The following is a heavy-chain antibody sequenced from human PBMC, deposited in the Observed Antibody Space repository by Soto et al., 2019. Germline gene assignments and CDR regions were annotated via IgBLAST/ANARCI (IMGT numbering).Heavy chain of an antibody. Sequence: SGPTLVNPTETLTLTCTFSGFSLTSPGMCVSWVRQSPGKALEWLALIERDDDDKYYSTSLKTRLTISKDTRKNQVVLTMANMEPADTATYYCARSIRGPRRFNGMDVWGQGTTVTVS. D-gene: IGHD1-20*01. CDR3: ARSIRGPRRFNGMDV. CDR1: GFSLTSPGMC. CDR2: IERDDDDK. V-gene: IGHV2-70*13. J-gene: IGHJ6*02.